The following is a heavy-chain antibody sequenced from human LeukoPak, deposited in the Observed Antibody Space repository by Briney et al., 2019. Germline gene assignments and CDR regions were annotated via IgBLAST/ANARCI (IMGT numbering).Heavy chain of an antibody. CDR1: GGSISSGGYY. CDR3: ARDEEGEGFDY. J-gene: IGHJ4*02. CDR2: IYYSGST. Sequence: SETLSLTCTVSGGSISSGGYYWSWIRQHPGKGLEWIGYIYYSGSTYYNPSLKSRVTISVDTSKNQFSLKLSSVTAADTAVYYCARDEEGEGFDYWGQGTLVTVSS. V-gene: IGHV4-31*03. D-gene: IGHD1-26*01.